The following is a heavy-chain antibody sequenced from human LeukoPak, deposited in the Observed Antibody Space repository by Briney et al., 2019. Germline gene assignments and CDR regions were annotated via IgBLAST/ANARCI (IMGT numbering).Heavy chain of an antibody. CDR2: FYNGVNT. D-gene: IGHD6-13*01. J-gene: IGHJ4*02. CDR3: VRCDSSNWYGIDC. V-gene: IGHV3-53*01. CDR1: GFSVSTDY. Sequence: GGSLRLSCAASGFSVSTDYMGWVRQAPGKGLEWVSVFYNGVNTYSADSVKGRFTISRDNSRNTMDLQMNSLRAEDTALYYCVRCDSSNWYGIDCWGQGTLVTVSS.